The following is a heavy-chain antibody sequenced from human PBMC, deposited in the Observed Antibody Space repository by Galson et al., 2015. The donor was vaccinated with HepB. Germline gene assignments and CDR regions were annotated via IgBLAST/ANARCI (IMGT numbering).Heavy chain of an antibody. CDR1: GFTFSSYA. V-gene: IGHV3-23*01. CDR2: ISGSGGST. D-gene: IGHD1-1*01. CDR3: AKQNWLLNYFDY. Sequence: SLRLSCAASGFTFSSYAMSWVRQAPGKGLEWVSAISGSGGSTYYADSVKGRFTISRDNSKNTLYLQMNSLRAEDTAVYYCAKQNWLLNYFDYWGQGTLVTVSS. J-gene: IGHJ4*02.